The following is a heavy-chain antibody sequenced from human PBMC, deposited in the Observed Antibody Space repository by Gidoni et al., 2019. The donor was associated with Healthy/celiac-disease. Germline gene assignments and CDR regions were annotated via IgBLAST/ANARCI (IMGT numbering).Heavy chain of an antibody. D-gene: IGHD3-16*02. J-gene: IGHJ4*02. CDR3: ARLEYYDYVWGSYRRTYPFDY. CDR2: INHSGST. Sequence: QVQLQQWGAGLLKPSETLSPTCAVYGGSFSGYYWSWIRQPPGKGLEWIGEINHSGSTNYNPSLKSRVTISVDTSKNQFSLKLSSVTAADTAVYYCARLEYYDYVWGSYRRTYPFDYWGQGTLVTVSS. CDR1: GGSFSGYY. V-gene: IGHV4-34*01.